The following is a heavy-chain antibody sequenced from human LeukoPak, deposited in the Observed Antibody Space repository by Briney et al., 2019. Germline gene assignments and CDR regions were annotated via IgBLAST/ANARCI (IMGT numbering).Heavy chain of an antibody. V-gene: IGHV3-33*01. J-gene: IGHJ1*01. D-gene: IGHD2-21*02. CDR2: IWYDGSKK. CDR1: GFTFRSYG. Sequence: PGGSLRLSCVASGFTFRSYGMHWVRQAPGKGPEWVAVIWYDGSKKYYADSVKGRFTISRDNSKNTLYLQMNSLRAEDTAVYYCARDGPLYCGGDCSKYFQHWGQGTLVTVSS. CDR3: ARDGPLYCGGDCSKYFQH.